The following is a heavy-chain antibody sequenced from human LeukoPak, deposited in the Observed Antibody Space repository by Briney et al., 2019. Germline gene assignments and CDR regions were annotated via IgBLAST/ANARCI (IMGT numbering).Heavy chain of an antibody. Sequence: SETLSLTCAVSGVSFTGYYWSWIRQHPGKGPEWIGEISHSGRTAYNPSLKSRVAISLDTSKNQFSLKLSFVSAADTAVYYCTRTSPGIPLDFWGQGTLVTVSS. CDR1: GVSFTGYY. CDR3: TRTSPGIPLDF. D-gene: IGHD1-1*01. CDR2: ISHSGRT. V-gene: IGHV4-34*01. J-gene: IGHJ4*02.